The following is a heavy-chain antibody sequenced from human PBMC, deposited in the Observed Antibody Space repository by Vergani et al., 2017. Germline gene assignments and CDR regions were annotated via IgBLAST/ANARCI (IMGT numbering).Heavy chain of an antibody. CDR1: GGTFSSYA. Sequence: QVQLVQSGAEVKKPGSSVKVSCKASGGTFSSYAISWVRQAPGQGLEWMGWINPNSGGTNYAQKFQGRVTMTRDTSISTAYMELSRLRSDDTAVYYCAAITIFGVVIYDYWGQGTLVTVSS. D-gene: IGHD3-3*01. CDR2: INPNSGGT. V-gene: IGHV1-2*02. J-gene: IGHJ4*02. CDR3: AAITIFGVVIYDY.